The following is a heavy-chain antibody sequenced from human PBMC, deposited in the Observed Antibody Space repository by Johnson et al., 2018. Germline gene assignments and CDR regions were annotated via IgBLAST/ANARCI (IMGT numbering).Heavy chain of an antibody. Sequence: QVQLQESGGGVVEAGRSLRLACAESRFTFSSYWMHWVRQAPGKGLVWVAVIWYDGSNKYYASSVKGRFTISRDNSKNTRYLQMNSLRAEDPAVYYCAKDSGDFWSGYYTAYYYYYMDVWGKGTTVTVSS. CDR1: RFTFSSYW. V-gene: IGHV3-33*06. D-gene: IGHD3-3*01. CDR2: IWYDGSNK. J-gene: IGHJ6*03. CDR3: AKDSGDFWSGYYTAYYYYYMDV.